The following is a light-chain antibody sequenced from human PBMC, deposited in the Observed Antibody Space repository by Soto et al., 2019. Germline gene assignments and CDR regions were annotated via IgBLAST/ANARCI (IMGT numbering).Light chain of an antibody. CDR1: SGLSSYA. Sequence: QPVLTQSPSASASLGASVKLTCTLSSGLSSYAIAWHQQQPEKGPRYLMKVNSDGSHSKGDGIPDRFSASSSGAERYLTISSLQSEDEADYYCQTWGSAFYVFGTGTKLTVL. V-gene: IGLV4-69*01. CDR3: QTWGSAFYV. J-gene: IGLJ1*01. CDR2: VNSDGSH.